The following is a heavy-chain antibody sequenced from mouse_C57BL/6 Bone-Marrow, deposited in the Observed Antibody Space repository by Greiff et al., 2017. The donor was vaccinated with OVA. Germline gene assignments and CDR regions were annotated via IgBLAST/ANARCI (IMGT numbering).Heavy chain of an antibody. CDR2: INPSSGYT. Sequence: VQLMESGAELAKPGASVKLSCKASGYTFTSYWMHWVKQRPGQGLEWIGYINPSSGYTKYNQKFKDKATLTADKSSSTAYMQLSSLTYEDSAVYYCARGTYSNYAWFAYWGQGTLVTVSA. CDR3: ARGTYSNYAWFAY. J-gene: IGHJ3*01. D-gene: IGHD2-5*01. CDR1: GYTFTSYW. V-gene: IGHV1-7*01.